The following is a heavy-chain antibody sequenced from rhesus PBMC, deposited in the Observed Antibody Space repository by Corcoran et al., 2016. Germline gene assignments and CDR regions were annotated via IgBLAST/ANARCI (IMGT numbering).Heavy chain of an antibody. J-gene: IGHJ3*01. Sequence: QVQLQESGPGLVKPSETLSLTCAVSGGSIRGVSDWRWTRQTTGKGLEWIGYMYGSSGSTNYNPSLNNRVTISKDTSKNQFSLKLNSVTAADTAVYYCARRGTPRTALDFWGQGLRVTVSS. CDR1: GGSIRGVSD. CDR3: ARRGTPRTALDF. V-gene: IGHV4-76*01. D-gene: IGHD2-39*01. CDR2: MYGSSGST.